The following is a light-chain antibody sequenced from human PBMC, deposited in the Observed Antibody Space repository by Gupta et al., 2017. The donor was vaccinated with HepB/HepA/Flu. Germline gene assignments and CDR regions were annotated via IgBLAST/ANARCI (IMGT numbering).Light chain of an antibody. CDR2: AGS. V-gene: IGKV1-39*01. Sequence: DIQMTQSPSSLSASVGDRVTITCRASQTIVKYLNWYQQKPGKAPKLLIYAGSSLQSWVPSRFSGSGSETDFTLTISNLQPEDFATYYCQQSYSTQTFGGGTRVEIK. CDR1: QTIVKY. CDR3: QQSYSTQT. J-gene: IGKJ4*01.